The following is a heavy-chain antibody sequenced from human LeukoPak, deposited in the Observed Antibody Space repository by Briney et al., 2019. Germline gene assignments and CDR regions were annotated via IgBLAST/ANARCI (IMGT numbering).Heavy chain of an antibody. J-gene: IGHJ6*03. V-gene: IGHV3-23*01. CDR2: IRGSGGNT. Sequence: GGSLRLSCAASGFTFSSYGMHWVRQAPGKGLEWVSAIRGSGGNTFYADSVKGRFTISRDNSKNTLFLQMNSLRAEDTAIYYCAKDGLPSATQYFYYYYYMQVWGKGTTVTVSS. CDR3: AKDGLPSATQYFYYYYYMQV. D-gene: IGHD2-2*01. CDR1: GFTFSSYG.